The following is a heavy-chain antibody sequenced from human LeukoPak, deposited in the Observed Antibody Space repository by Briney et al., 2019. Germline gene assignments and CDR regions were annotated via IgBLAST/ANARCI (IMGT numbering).Heavy chain of an antibody. Sequence: GGSLRLSCAASGFTFSSYGMHWVRQAPGKGLEWVAVISYDGSNKYYADSVKGRFTISRDNSKNTLYLQMNSLRAEDTAVYYCAKANYYYGMDVWGQGTMVTVSS. J-gene: IGHJ6*02. CDR1: GFTFSSYG. V-gene: IGHV3-30*18. CDR3: AKANYYYGMDV. CDR2: ISYDGSNK.